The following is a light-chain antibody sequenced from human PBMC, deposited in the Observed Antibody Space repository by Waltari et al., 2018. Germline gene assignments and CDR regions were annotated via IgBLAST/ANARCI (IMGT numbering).Light chain of an antibody. CDR2: GAS. CDR3: QQYGSSPPWT. V-gene: IGKV3-20*01. CDR1: QTITSNY. J-gene: IGKJ1*01. Sequence: EIVLTQSPGTLSLSPAQRATLSCRASQTITSNYLAWYQHKPGQAPRLLIYGASSRATGIPDRFSDSGSGTDFTLTISRLEPTDSAVYYCQQYGSSPPWTFGQGTKVEIK.